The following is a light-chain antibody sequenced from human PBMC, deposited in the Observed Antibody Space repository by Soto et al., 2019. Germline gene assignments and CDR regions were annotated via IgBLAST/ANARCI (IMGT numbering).Light chain of an antibody. Sequence: EIVMTQSPATLSVSPGERATLSCRASQSVSSNLAWYQQKPGQAPRLLIYGASTRATGIPARFSGSGSGTEFTLTISSLQSEDFAVYYCQQYNNWRSITFGQGNDGRL. CDR1: QSVSSN. CDR2: GAS. V-gene: IGKV3-15*01. CDR3: QQYNNWRSIT. J-gene: IGKJ5*01.